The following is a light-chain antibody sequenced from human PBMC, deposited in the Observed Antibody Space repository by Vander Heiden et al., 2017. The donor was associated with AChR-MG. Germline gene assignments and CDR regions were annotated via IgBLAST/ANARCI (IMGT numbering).Light chain of an antibody. CDR1: QSVSSK. Sequence: EVVMTQSPATLSVSPGERATLSCRASQSVSSKLAWYQQRPGQAPRLLIYGASTRATGIPARFSGSGSGTEFTLTISSLQSEDFGVYYWQQDDRWWTCGQGTKVE. J-gene: IGKJ1*01. CDR2: GAS. CDR3: QQDDRWWT. V-gene: IGKV3-15*01.